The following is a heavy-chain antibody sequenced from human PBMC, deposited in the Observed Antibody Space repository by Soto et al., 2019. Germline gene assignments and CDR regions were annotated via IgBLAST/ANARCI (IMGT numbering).Heavy chain of an antibody. Sequence: QVQLMESGGGVVQPGRSLRLSCSASGFTFSDFEMYWVRQAPGKGLDWVSFISYDGSNQYYAGSVKGRFTVSRDNSKNTLFLLMNSLRPEDTAVYFCARRTGTATRFDYWGQGTLVTVSS. CDR1: GFTFSDFE. V-gene: IGHV3-30-3*01. CDR3: ARRTGTATRFDY. D-gene: IGHD1-7*01. J-gene: IGHJ4*02. CDR2: ISYDGSNQ.